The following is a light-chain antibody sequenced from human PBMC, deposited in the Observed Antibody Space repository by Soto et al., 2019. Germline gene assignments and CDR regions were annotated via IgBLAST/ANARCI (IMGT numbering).Light chain of an antibody. J-gene: IGLJ1*01. Sequence: QSVLTQPASVSGSPGQSITISCTGTSSDVGGYDYVSWYQLHPGKAPKLMVFEVSNRPSGVSYRFSGSKSGNTASLTISGLQAEDEAAYFCSSYSFSTAYLFGTGTKVTVL. CDR1: SSDVGGYDY. V-gene: IGLV2-14*01. CDR2: EVS. CDR3: SSYSFSTAYL.